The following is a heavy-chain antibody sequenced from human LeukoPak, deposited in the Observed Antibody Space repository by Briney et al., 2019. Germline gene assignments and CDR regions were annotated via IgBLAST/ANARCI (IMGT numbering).Heavy chain of an antibody. J-gene: IGHJ1*01. D-gene: IGHD6-13*01. CDR3: AREKYVAGEFFQH. V-gene: IGHV3-7*01. CDR2: IKEDGSEI. CDR1: GFTFSDYW. Sequence: GGSLRLSCAASGFTFSDYWMSWVRQAPGKGLEWVANIKEDGSEISYVHSVKGRFTISRDNARNSLCLQMNSLRDEDTAVYSCAREKYVAGEFFQHWGQGTLVTVSS.